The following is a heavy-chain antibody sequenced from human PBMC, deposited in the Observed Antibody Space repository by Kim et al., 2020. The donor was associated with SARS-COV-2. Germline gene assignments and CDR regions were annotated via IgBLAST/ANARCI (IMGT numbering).Heavy chain of an antibody. D-gene: IGHD2-2*01. CDR1: GGSISSYY. V-gene: IGHV4-59*01. Sequence: SETLSLTCTVSGGSISSYYWNWNRQPPGKGLEWIGNIYYTGNTNYNPSLESRVSISVDTSKNQFSLKLSSLSAADTAVYYCARSTGGSTSVYYYYPMDV. CDR2: IYYTGNT. CDR3: ARSTGGSTSVYYYYPMDV. J-gene: IGHJ6*01.